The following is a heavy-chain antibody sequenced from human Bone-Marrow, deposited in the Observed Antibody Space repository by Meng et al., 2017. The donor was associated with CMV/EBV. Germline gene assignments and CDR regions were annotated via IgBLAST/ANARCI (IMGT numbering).Heavy chain of an antibody. CDR1: GYIFSDNY. J-gene: IGHJ4*02. V-gene: IGHV1-2*02. CDR3: SSDHSAYVDY. D-gene: IGHD5-18*01. CDR2: INPNSGGT. Sequence: ASVKVSCKASGYIFSDNYIHWVRQAPGQGLEWMGWINPNSGGTNFAENFQGRVTMTGDTSISTAYMEVTRLTSSDTAVYYCSSDHSAYVDYWGQGTLVTVSS.